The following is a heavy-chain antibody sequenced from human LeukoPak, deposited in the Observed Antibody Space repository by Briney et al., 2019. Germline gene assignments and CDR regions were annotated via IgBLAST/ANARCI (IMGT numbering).Heavy chain of an antibody. CDR1: GGIFSSYA. CDR2: IFPIFGTA. CDR3: ARKMGPYRSGGSCLVDNWFDP. V-gene: IGHV1-69*13. D-gene: IGHD2-15*01. J-gene: IGHJ5*02. Sequence: SVKDSCKATGGIFSSYAMSSVRPAPGQGREWVGGIFPIFGTANYAQKFQGRVTITADESTSTDYMQLSSLRSEDTAVYYCARKMGPYRSGGSCLVDNWFDPWGQGTLVTVSS.